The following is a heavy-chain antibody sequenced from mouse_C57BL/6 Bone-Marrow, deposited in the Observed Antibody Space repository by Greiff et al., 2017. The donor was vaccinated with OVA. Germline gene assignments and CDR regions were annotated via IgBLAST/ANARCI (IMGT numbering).Heavy chain of an antibody. CDR1: GYAFSSSW. CDR3: ASMVTTRYFDV. J-gene: IGHJ1*03. Sequence: QVHVKQSGPELVKPGASVKISCKASGYAFSSSWMNWVKQRPGQGLEWIGRIYPGDGDTNYNGKFKGKATLTADKSSSTAYMQLSSLTSEDSAVYYCASMVTTRYFDVWGTGTTVTVSS. V-gene: IGHV1-82*01. D-gene: IGHD2-2*01. CDR2: IYPGDGDT.